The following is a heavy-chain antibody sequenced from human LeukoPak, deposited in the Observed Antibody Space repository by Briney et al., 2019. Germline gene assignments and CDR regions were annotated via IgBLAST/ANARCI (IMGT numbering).Heavy chain of an antibody. CDR3: ASYRGAAGSGYFDY. V-gene: IGHV4-59*01. CDR1: GGSIRSYY. J-gene: IGHJ4*02. D-gene: IGHD3-10*01. Sequence: SETLSLTCTVSGGSIRSYYWSWIRQPPGKGLEWIGYIYYSGSTNYNPSLKSRVTISVDTSKNQFSLKLSSVTAADTAVYYCASYRGAAGSGYFDYWGQGTLVTVSS. CDR2: IYYSGST.